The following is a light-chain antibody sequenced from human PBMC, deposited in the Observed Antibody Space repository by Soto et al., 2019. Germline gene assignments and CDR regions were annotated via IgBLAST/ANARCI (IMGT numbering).Light chain of an antibody. Sequence: EIMMTQSPATLSVSPGERATLSCRASQNVGSNLAWYQERPGQPPRLLIFNASTRASGIPTRFSGSGSGADFSLAISGLQSEDFAVYYCQQYNVWWTFGQGTKVE. J-gene: IGKJ1*01. CDR1: QNVGSN. V-gene: IGKV3-15*01. CDR2: NAS. CDR3: QQYNVWWT.